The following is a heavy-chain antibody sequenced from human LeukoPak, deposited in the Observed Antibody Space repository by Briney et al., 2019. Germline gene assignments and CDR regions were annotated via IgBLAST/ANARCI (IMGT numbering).Heavy chain of an antibody. V-gene: IGHV4-59*01. CDR2: IYYSGST. J-gene: IGHJ6*02. Sequence: SETLSLTCTVSGGSISSYYWSWIRQPPGKGLEWIGYIYYSGSTNYNPSLKSRVTISVDSSKNQFSLKLSSVTAADTAVYYCARVLEIYYYGMDVWGQGTTVTVSS. CDR1: GGSISSYY. D-gene: IGHD1-1*01. CDR3: ARVLEIYYYGMDV.